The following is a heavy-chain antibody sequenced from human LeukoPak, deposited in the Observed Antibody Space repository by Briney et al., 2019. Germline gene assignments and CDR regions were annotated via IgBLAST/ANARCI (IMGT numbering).Heavy chain of an antibody. Sequence: GASVKVSCKASGYTSTNNGISWVRQAPGQGLEWMGWISTYNGNTNYAQKLQDRVTMTTDTSTTTAYMELRSLRSDDTAVYYCARDLGYCSSISCQRNWFDPWGQGTLVTVSS. CDR3: ARDLGYCSSISCQRNWFDP. D-gene: IGHD2-2*01. CDR1: GYTSTNNG. V-gene: IGHV1-18*01. J-gene: IGHJ5*02. CDR2: ISTYNGNT.